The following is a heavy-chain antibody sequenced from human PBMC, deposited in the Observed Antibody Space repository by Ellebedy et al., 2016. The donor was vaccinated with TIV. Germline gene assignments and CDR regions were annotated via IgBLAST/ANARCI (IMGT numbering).Heavy chain of an antibody. CDR1: GFTSSSYD. J-gene: IGHJ3*02. CDR3: ARDLGSAFDI. V-gene: IGHV3-13*01. Sequence: GGSLRLXXAASGFTSSSYDMHWVRQATGKGLEWVSAIGTAGDTYYPGSVKGRFTISRKNAKNSLYLQMNSLRAGDTAVYYCARDLGSAFDIWGQGTMVTVSS. D-gene: IGHD7-27*01. CDR2: IGTAGDT.